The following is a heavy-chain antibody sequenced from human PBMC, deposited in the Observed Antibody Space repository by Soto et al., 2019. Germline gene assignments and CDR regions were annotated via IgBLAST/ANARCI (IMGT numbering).Heavy chain of an antibody. D-gene: IGHD4-4*01. CDR3: ARLTTVTEYQYYGLDV. J-gene: IGHJ6*02. Sequence: KASETLSLTCTVSGGAISISSYYLGWIRQPPGKGLEWIGSIYYSGSTYYNPSLKSRVTISVDTSKNQFSLKLSSVAAADTAVYYCARLTTVTEYQYYGLDVWGQGNEVTVYS. CDR1: GGAISISSYY. CDR2: IYYSGST. V-gene: IGHV4-39*01.